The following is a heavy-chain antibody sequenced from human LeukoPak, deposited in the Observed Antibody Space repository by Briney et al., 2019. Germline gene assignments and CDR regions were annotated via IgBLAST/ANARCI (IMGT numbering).Heavy chain of an antibody. CDR1: GYTFTSYY. Sequence: ASVKVSCKASGYTFTSYYMHWVRQAPGQGLEWMGIINPSGGSTSYAQEFQGRVTMTRDTSTSTVYMELSSLRSEDTAVYYCARGGYQEYSHYYYGMDVWGQGTTVTVSS. CDR3: ARGGYQEYSHYYYGMDV. J-gene: IGHJ6*02. V-gene: IGHV1-46*01. CDR2: INPSGGST. D-gene: IGHD2-15*01.